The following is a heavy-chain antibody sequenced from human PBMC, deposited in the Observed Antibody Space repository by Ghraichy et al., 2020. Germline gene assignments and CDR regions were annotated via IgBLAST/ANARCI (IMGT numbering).Heavy chain of an antibody. V-gene: IGHV4-61*01. D-gene: IGHD3-10*01. CDR2: IYYSGST. CDR3: AREGRSGGSGSYYVDY. CDR1: GGSVSSGSYY. J-gene: IGHJ4*02. Sequence: SETLSLTCTVSGGSVSSGSYYWSWIRQPPGKGLEWIGYIYYSGSTNYNPSLKSRVTISVDTSKNQFSLKLSSVTAADTAVYYCAREGRSGGSGSYYVDYWGQGTLFTVSS.